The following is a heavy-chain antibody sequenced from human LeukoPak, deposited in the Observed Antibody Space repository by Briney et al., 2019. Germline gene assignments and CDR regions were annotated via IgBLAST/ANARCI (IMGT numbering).Heavy chain of an antibody. J-gene: IGHJ4*02. Sequence: GGSLRLSCAASGFTFSSYAMSWVRQAPGKGLEWVSTITGSGGTTYYADSVKGRFTITRDNSKNTLYLQMNSLRAEDSAVYYCAKRGGYETMAAFDYWGQGTLVTVSS. V-gene: IGHV3-23*01. CDR3: AKRGGYETMAAFDY. CDR1: GFTFSSYA. D-gene: IGHD3-10*01. CDR2: ITGSGGTT.